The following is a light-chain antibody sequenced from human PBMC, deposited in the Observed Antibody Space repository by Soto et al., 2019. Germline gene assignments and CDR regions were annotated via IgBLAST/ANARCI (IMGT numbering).Light chain of an antibody. J-gene: IGLJ1*01. CDR2: AVN. CDR3: CSYAGSYTYV. CDR1: SSDVGGYNY. V-gene: IGLV2-11*01. Sequence: QSVLTQPRSVSGSPGQSVTISCTGTSSDVGGYNYVSWYQQHPGKDPKLMIYAVNARPSGVPDRFSGSKSGNTASLTISGLQAEDEADYYCCSYAGSYTYVFGTGTKLTVL.